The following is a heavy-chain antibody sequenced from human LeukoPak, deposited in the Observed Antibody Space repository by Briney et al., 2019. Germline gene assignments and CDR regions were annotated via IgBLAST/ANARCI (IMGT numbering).Heavy chain of an antibody. CDR1: GYTFTSYG. CDR3: ARDDRPNYDFWSGYSTGPYYYYGMDV. Sequence: ASVKVSCKASGYTFTSYGISWVRQAPGQGLEWMGWISAYNGNTNYAQKLQGRVAMTTDTSTSTAYMELRSLRSDDTAVYYCARDDRPNYDFWSGYSTGPYYYYGMDVWGQGTTVTVSS. CDR2: ISAYNGNT. D-gene: IGHD3-3*01. J-gene: IGHJ6*02. V-gene: IGHV1-18*01.